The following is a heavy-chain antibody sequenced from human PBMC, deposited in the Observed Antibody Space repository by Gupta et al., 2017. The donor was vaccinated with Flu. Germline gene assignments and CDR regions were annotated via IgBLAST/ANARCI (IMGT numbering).Heavy chain of an antibody. V-gene: IGHV4-61*02. Sequence: QVPLQESGPGLVKPSQTLSLTCTVSGGSISSGSYYWSWIRQPAGKGLEWIGRIYTSGSTNYNPSLKSRVTISVDTSKNQFSLKLSSVTAADTAVYYCARRLPERGAAAGHGMDVWGQGTTVTVSS. CDR2: IYTSGST. J-gene: IGHJ6*02. CDR1: GGSISSGSYY. D-gene: IGHD6-13*01. CDR3: ARRLPERGAAAGHGMDV.